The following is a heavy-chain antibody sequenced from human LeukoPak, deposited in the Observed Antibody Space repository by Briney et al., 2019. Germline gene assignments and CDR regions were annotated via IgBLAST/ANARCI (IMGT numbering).Heavy chain of an antibody. CDR1: GGSFSGYY. V-gene: IGHV4-34*01. Sequence: PSETLSLTCAVYGGSFSGYYWSWIRQPPGKGLEWIGEINHSGSTNYNPSLKSRVTISVDTSKNQFSLKLSSVTAADTAGYYCARAHRRGSAPEHWGQGTLVTVSS. CDR2: INHSGST. J-gene: IGHJ4*02. CDR3: ARAHRRGSAPEH. D-gene: IGHD3-16*01.